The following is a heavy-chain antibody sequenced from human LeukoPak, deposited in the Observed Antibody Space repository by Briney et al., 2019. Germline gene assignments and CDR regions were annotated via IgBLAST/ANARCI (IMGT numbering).Heavy chain of an antibody. Sequence: GGSLRLSCAASGFTVSSNYMSWVRQAPGKGLEWVSVIYSGGSTYYADSVKGRFTISRDNAKNTLYLQVNSLRAEDTAVYYCASGYYYNRLGDYWGQGTLVTVSS. V-gene: IGHV3-66*01. J-gene: IGHJ4*02. CDR1: GFTVSSNY. CDR2: IYSGGST. CDR3: ASGYYYNRLGDY. D-gene: IGHD3-22*01.